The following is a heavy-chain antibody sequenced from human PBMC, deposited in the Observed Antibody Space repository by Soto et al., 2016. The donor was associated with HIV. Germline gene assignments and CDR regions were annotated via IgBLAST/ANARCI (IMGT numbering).Heavy chain of an antibody. Sequence: QVQLVQSGAEVKKPGASVKVSCKASGYTFTSYGISWVRQAPGQGLEWMGWISAYNGNTNYAQKLQGRVTMTTDTSTSTAYMELRSLRSDDTAVYYCAREYDYVWGSYRSDYYYMDVWGKGTTVTVSS. CDR2: ISAYNGNT. J-gene: IGHJ6*03. V-gene: IGHV1-18*01. CDR1: GYTFTSYG. D-gene: IGHD3-16*02. CDR3: AREYDYVWGSYRSDYYYMDV.